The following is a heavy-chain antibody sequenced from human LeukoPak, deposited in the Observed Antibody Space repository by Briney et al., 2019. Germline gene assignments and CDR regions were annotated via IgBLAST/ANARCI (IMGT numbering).Heavy chain of an antibody. D-gene: IGHD4-23*01. CDR3: ARHDDYGGNDV. V-gene: IGHV4-34*01. CDR1: DGSFSGYY. CDR2: INHSGST. J-gene: IGHJ4*02. Sequence: SETLSLTCAVYDGSFSGYYWSWIRQPPGKGLEWIGEINHSGSTNYNPSLKSRVTISVDRSKNQFSLKLSSVSAADTAVYYCARHDDYGGNDVWGQGTLVTVSS.